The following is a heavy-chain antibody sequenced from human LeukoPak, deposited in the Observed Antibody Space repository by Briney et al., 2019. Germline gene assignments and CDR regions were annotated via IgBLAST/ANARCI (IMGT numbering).Heavy chain of an antibody. CDR2: IIPILGIA. Sequence: GASVKVSCKASGGTFSSYAISWVRQAPGQGLEWMGRIIPILGIANYAQKFQGRVTITADKSTSTAYMELSSLRSEDTAVYYCARVSDCTGGVCYNLFDYWGQGTLVTVSS. J-gene: IGHJ4*02. D-gene: IGHD2-8*02. V-gene: IGHV1-69*04. CDR3: ARVSDCTGGVCYNLFDY. CDR1: GGTFSSYA.